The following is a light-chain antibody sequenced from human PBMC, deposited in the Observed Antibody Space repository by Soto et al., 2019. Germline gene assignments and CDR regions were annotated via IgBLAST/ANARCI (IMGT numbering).Light chain of an antibody. Sequence: DIQMTQSPSTLSGSVGDRVTITCRASQTISSWLAWYQQKPGKAPKLLIYKASTLKSGVPSRFSGSGSGTEFTLTISSLQPEDFATYCCQQLNSYPLTFGQGTRLEIK. CDR2: KAS. J-gene: IGKJ5*01. CDR3: QQLNSYPLT. CDR1: QTISSW. V-gene: IGKV1-5*03.